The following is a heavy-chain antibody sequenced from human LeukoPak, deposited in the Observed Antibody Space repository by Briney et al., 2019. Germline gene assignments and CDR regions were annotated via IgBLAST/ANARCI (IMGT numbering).Heavy chain of an antibody. D-gene: IGHD2-15*01. Sequence: PGGSLRLSCTASGLTFGDYAMSWVRQAPGKGLEWVSFIRSKAYGGTTEYAVSVKGRFIISRDDSKSIAYLQMNSLKTEDTAVYYCSRVRYCSGRSCYFGAFDIWGQGTMVTVFS. CDR3: SRVRYCSGRSCYFGAFDI. CDR1: GLTFGDYA. CDR2: IRSKAYGGTT. J-gene: IGHJ3*02. V-gene: IGHV3-49*04.